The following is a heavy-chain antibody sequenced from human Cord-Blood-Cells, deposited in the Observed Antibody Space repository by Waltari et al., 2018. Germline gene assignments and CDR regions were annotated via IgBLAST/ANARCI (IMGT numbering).Heavy chain of an antibody. Sequence: QVQLQQWGAGLLKPSETLSLTCAVYGGSFSGYYWSWIRQPPGKGLEWIGEINHSGNTNYNPSLKRRVTMSGDTAKNQFSLKLSSVTAADTAVYYCARGHGELLSSTSCFDYWGQGTLVTVSS. CDR2: INHSGNT. CDR3: ARGHGELLSSTSCFDY. CDR1: GGSFSGYY. D-gene: IGHD2-2*01. V-gene: IGHV4-34*01. J-gene: IGHJ4*02.